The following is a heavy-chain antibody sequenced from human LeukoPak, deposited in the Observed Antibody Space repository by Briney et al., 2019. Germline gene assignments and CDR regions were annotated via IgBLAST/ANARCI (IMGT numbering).Heavy chain of an antibody. CDR1: GFTFSSYA. Sequence: GGSLRLSCAASGFTFSSYAMSWVRQAPGKGLEWVSAISGSGGSTYYADSVKGRFTISRDDSKNTLYLQMNSLSAEDTAVYYCAKDYTAAAGFDYWAREPWSPSPQ. D-gene: IGHD6-13*01. J-gene: IGHJ4*02. V-gene: IGHV3-23*01. CDR3: AKDYTAAAGFDY. CDR2: ISGSGGST.